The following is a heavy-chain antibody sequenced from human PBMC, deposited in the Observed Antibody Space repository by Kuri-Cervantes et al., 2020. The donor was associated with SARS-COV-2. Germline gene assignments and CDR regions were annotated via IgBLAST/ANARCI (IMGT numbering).Heavy chain of an antibody. D-gene: IGHD4-17*01. CDR3: AKLGSRRHYED. J-gene: IGHJ4*02. CDR2: ISGSGGST. Sequence: GESLKISCAASGFTFSSYAMSWVRQAPGKGLERVSAISGSGGSTYYADSVKGRFTISRDNSKNTLYLQMNSLRAEDTAVYYCAKLGSRRHYEDWGQGTLVTVSS. V-gene: IGHV3-23*01. CDR1: GFTFSSYA.